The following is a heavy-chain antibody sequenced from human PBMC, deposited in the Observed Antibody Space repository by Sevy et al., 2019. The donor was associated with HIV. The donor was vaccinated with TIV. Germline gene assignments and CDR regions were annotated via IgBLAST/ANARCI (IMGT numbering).Heavy chain of an antibody. CDR1: EYSFPTYW. D-gene: IGHD2-15*01. CDR3: ARRYCRGSPCYVLGYDY. CDR2: IFPRDSDT. Sequence: GESLKISCKGSEYSFPTYWIGWVRQMPGKGLEWMGIIFPRDSDTKYIPSFQGQVTISADKSSNTAYLQLSSLKASDTAMYYCARRYCRGSPCYVLGYDYWGHGTLVTVSS. J-gene: IGHJ4*01. V-gene: IGHV5-51*01.